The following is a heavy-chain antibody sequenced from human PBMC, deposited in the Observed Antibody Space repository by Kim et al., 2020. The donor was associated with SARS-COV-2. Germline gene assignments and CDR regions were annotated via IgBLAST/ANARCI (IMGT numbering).Heavy chain of an antibody. D-gene: IGHD3-16*01. J-gene: IGHJ4*02. CDR3: ANEGGGTGY. CDR2: ST. Sequence: STYYADAAKGRFTISRDNSKNCLYLKRNSMRTEDTALYYCANEGGGTGYWCQGTLVTVSS. V-gene: IGHV3-43*01.